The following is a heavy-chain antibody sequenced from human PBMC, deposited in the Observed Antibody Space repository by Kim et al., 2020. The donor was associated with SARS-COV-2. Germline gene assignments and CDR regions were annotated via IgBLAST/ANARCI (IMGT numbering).Heavy chain of an antibody. V-gene: IGHV4-59*08. J-gene: IGHJ4*02. Sequence: SETLSLTCTVSGGSISSYYWSWIRQPPGKGLEWIGYIYYSGSTNYNPSLKSRVTISVDTSKNQFSLKLSSVTAADTAVYYCARLRDSSSWYRAAAFFDYWGQGTLVTVS. CDR1: GGSISSYY. CDR2: IYYSGST. CDR3: ARLRDSSSWYRAAAFFDY. D-gene: IGHD6-13*01.